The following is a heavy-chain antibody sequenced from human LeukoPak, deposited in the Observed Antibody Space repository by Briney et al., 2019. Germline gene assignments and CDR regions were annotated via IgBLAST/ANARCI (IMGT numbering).Heavy chain of an antibody. CDR2: ISGSGGST. Sequence: GGSLRLSCAASGFTFSSYAMSWVRQAPGKGLEWVSAISGSGGSTYYADSVKGRFTISRDNSKNTLYLQMNSLRAEDTAVYYCAKVYPPYYDFWSGYLDYWGQGTLVTVSS. CDR3: AKVYPPYYDFWSGYLDY. V-gene: IGHV3-23*01. CDR1: GFTFSSYA. D-gene: IGHD3-3*01. J-gene: IGHJ4*02.